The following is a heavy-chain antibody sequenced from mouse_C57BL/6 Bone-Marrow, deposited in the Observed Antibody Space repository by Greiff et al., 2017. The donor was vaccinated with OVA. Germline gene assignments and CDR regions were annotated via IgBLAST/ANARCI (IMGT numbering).Heavy chain of an antibody. CDR2: IWRGGST. CDR1: GFSLTSYG. J-gene: IGHJ2*01. V-gene: IGHV2-5*01. Sequence: QVHVKQSGPGLVQPSQSLSLTCTVSGFSLTSYGVHWVRQSPGKGLEWLGVIWRGGSTDYNAAFMSSLSITKDNSKSQVFFKMNRLQADDTAIYYCAKKGVYSNYPGYWGQGTTLTVSS. D-gene: IGHD2-5*01. CDR3: AKKGVYSNYPGY.